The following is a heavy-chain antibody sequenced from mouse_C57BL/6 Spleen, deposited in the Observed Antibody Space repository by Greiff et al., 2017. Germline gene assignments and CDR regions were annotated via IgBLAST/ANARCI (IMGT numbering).Heavy chain of an antibody. J-gene: IGHJ4*01. CDR1: GYAFSSYW. V-gene: IGHV1-80*01. D-gene: IGHD1-1*01. CDR3: ARSGLRGMDY. Sequence: QVHVKQSGAELVKPGASVKISCKASGYAFSSYWMNWVKQRPGKGLEWIGQIYPGDGDTNYNGKFKGKATLTADKSSSTAYMQLSSLTSEDSAVYFCARSGLRGMDYWGQGTSVTVSS. CDR2: IYPGDGDT.